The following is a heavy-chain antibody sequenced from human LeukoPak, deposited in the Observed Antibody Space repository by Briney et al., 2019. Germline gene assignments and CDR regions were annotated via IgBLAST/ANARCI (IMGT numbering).Heavy chain of an antibody. D-gene: IGHD3-16*01. J-gene: IGHJ6*02. CDR1: GFTFTNHW. CDR3: ARNLGSDYYYGMDV. V-gene: IGHV3-7*05. CDR2: IKQDGGEK. Sequence: GGSLRLSCEASGFTFTNHWMTWVRQTPGKGLEWVANIKQDGGEKNYVDSVKGRFTISRDNAKNSLYLQMNGLRAEDTAVYYCARNLGSDYYYGMDVWGQGTTVTVSS.